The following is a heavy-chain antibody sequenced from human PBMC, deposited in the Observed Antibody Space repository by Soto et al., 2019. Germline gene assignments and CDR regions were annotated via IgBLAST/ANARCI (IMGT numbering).Heavy chain of an antibody. D-gene: IGHD3-3*01. J-gene: IGHJ3*02. CDR2: IIPILGIA. Sequence: GASVKVSCKASGGTFSSYTISWVRQAPGQGLEWMGRIIPILGIANYAQRFQGRVTITADKSTSTAYMELSSLRSEDTAVYYCARVRLPTVTIFGVADHDAFDIWGQGTMVTVSS. CDR3: ARVRLPTVTIFGVADHDAFDI. V-gene: IGHV1-69*02. CDR1: GGTFSSYT.